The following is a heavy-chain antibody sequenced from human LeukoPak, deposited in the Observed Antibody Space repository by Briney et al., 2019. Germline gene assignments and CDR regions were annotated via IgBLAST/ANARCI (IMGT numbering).Heavy chain of an antibody. V-gene: IGHV4-34*01. Sequence: SETLSLTCAVYGGSFSGYYWSWIRQPPGKGLEWIGESNHSGSTNYNPSLKSRVTISVDTSKNQFSLKLSSVTAADTAVYYCASETTVVPAAIPTLYAYYYYGMAVWGQGTTVTVSS. D-gene: IGHD2-2*02. CDR3: ASETTVVPAAIPTLYAYYYYGMAV. CDR1: GGSFSGYY. J-gene: IGHJ6*02. CDR2: SNHSGST.